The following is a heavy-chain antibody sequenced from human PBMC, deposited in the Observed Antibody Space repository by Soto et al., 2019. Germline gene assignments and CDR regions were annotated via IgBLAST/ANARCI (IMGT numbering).Heavy chain of an antibody. CDR3: ARVGALWFGEGGDY. D-gene: IGHD3-10*01. Sequence: QLQLQESGPGLVKPSETLSLPCTVSGGSISSSSYYWGWIRQPQGKGLEWIGSIYYSGSTYYNPSLTGRVTMSVDTSKNQLSLKLSSVSAADTAVYYCARVGALWFGEGGDYWGQGTLVTVSS. CDR1: GGSISSSSYY. CDR2: IYYSGST. V-gene: IGHV4-39*01. J-gene: IGHJ4*02.